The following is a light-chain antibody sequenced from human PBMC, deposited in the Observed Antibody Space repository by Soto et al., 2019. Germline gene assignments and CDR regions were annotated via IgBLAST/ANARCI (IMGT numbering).Light chain of an antibody. Sequence: SYELTQPPSVSVSPGQTASITCSGEKLGEKYACWYQQKPGQSPVRVIYQDSKRPSGIPERFSGSNSGNTATLTISGTQAMDEADYYCQAWDSSTYVFGTGTKLTVL. CDR3: QAWDSSTYV. CDR1: KLGEKY. J-gene: IGLJ1*01. V-gene: IGLV3-1*01. CDR2: QDS.